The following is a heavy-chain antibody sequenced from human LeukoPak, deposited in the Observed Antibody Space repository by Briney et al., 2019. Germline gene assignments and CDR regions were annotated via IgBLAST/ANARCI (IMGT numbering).Heavy chain of an antibody. Sequence: SETLSLTCTLSGGSLSDYYRSWIRQSPGKGLEWIGYIYHTGSTSYSPSLKSRVTISADTSQNQFSLKLSSVTAADTAVYYCASRKLGNDYWGQGTLVTVSS. CDR3: ASRKLGNDY. J-gene: IGHJ4*02. CDR2: IYHTGST. CDR1: GGSLSDYY. D-gene: IGHD7-27*01. V-gene: IGHV4-59*01.